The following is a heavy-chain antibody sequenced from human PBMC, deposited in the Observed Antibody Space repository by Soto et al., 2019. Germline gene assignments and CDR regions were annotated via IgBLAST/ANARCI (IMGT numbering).Heavy chain of an antibody. D-gene: IGHD3-3*01. CDR1: GYTFTSYG. CDR3: ARDSTLYYDFWSGHYYYYGMDV. V-gene: IGHV1-18*04. J-gene: IGHJ6*02. Sequence: ASVKVSCKASGYTFTSYGISWVRQAPGQGLEWMGWISAYNGNTNYAQKLQGRVTMTTDTSTSTAYMELRSLRSDDTAVYYCARDSTLYYDFWSGHYYYYGMDVWGQGTTVTVSS. CDR2: ISAYNGNT.